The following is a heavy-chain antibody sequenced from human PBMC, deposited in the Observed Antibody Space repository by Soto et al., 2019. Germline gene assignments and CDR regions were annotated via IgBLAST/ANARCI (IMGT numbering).Heavy chain of an antibody. Sequence: PSETLSLTCTVSGGSISSNSYYWDWIRQPPGKGLEWIGSIYYSGATYYNPSLQSRVTISVDTSKNQFSLHLSSVTAADTPVYYCARHAAYDSAWGNSDGNDYWGQGSLVTVSS. CDR2: IYYSGAT. J-gene: IGHJ4*02. CDR1: GGSISSNSYY. CDR3: ARHAAYDSAWGNSDGNDY. V-gene: IGHV4-39*01. D-gene: IGHD3-16*01.